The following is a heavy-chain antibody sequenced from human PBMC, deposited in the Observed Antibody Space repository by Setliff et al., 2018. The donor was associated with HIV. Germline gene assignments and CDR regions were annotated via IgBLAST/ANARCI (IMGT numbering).Heavy chain of an antibody. V-gene: IGHV1-2*02. Sequence: ASVKVSCKASADIFNAYYIHWVRQAPGQGLEWMGWITPNGDDTHSTQKFQGRVTMTTDTSTTTVYMELRSLRSDDTAVYYCGRVPYRSAWFSGGHNPFDVWGQVTMVTVSS. D-gene: IGHD6-19*01. J-gene: IGHJ3*01. CDR1: ADIFNAYY. CDR3: GRVPYRSAWFSGGHNPFDV. CDR2: ITPNGDDT.